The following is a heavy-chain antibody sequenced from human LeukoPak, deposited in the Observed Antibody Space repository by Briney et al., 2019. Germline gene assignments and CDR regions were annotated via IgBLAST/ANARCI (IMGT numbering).Heavy chain of an antibody. CDR3: ARGGDYGDYSDGILFDY. CDR2: IIPIFGTA. D-gene: IGHD4-17*01. V-gene: IGHV1-69*13. Sequence: SVKVSCKASGGTFSSYAISWVRQAPGQGLEWMGGIIPIFGTANYAQKFQGRVTITADESTSTAYMELSSLRSEDTAVYYCARGGDYGDYSDGILFDYWGQGTLVTVSS. CDR1: GGTFSSYA. J-gene: IGHJ4*02.